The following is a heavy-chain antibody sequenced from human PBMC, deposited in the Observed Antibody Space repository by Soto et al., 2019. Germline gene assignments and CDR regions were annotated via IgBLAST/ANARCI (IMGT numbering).Heavy chain of an antibody. CDR1: GFTFSSYS. CDR2: ISSSSSYI. Sequence: GGSLRLSCAASGFTFSSYSMNWVRQAPGKGLEWVSSISSSSSYIYYADSVKGRFTISRDNAKNSLYLQMNSLRAEDTAVYYCARQKGRYSGSYFSYYYGMDVWGQGTTVTVSS. D-gene: IGHD3-10*01. CDR3: ARQKGRYSGSYFSYYYGMDV. J-gene: IGHJ6*02. V-gene: IGHV3-21*01.